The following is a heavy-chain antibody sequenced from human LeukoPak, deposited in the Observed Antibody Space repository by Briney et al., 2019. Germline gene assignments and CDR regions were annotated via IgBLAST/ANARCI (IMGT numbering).Heavy chain of an antibody. CDR2: IYYSGST. D-gene: IGHD4-17*01. J-gene: IGHJ5*02. V-gene: IGHV4-59*08. CDR3: ARRSGVDSQPGYGDYVFRWGPPEAWFDP. Sequence: SETLSLTCTVSGGSISSYSWSWIRQPPGKGLEWIGYIYYSGSTNYNTSLKSRVTISVDTSKNQFSLKLSSVTAADTAVYYCARRSGVDSQPGYGDYVFRWGPPEAWFDPWGQGTLVTVSS. CDR1: GGSISSYS.